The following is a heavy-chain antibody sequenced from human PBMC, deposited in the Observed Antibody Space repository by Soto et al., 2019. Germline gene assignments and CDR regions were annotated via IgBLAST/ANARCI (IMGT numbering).Heavy chain of an antibody. CDR1: GYSFISYG. V-gene: IGHV1-18*01. CDR2: ISGYNGNT. D-gene: IGHD1-1*01. CDR3: VRDEVYSNWPSDY. J-gene: IGHJ4*02. Sequence: ASVKVSCKASGYSFISYGISWVRQAPGQGLEWMGWISGYNGNTNYAQQFRGRGTMTIDTSTTTAYMELTSLRFNDTAVYCCVRDEVYSNWPSDYWGQGTLVTVSS.